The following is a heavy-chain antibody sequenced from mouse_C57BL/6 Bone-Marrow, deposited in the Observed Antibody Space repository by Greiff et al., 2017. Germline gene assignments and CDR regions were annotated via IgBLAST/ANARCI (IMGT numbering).Heavy chain of an antibody. D-gene: IGHD2-3*01. CDR3: ARDPGYDGYYPY. V-gene: IGHV5-4*01. CDR1: GFTFSSYA. Sequence: EVNVVESGGGLVKPGGSLKLSCAASGFTFSSYAMSWVRQTPEKRLEWVATISDGGGYTYYPDNVKGRFTISRDNAKNNLYLQMSHLKSEDTAMYYCARDPGYDGYYPYWGQGTLVTVSA. J-gene: IGHJ3*01. CDR2: ISDGGGYT.